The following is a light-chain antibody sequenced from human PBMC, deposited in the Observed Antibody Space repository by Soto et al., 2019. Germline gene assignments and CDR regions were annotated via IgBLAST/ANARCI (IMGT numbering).Light chain of an antibody. CDR3: QQYENLPT. V-gene: IGKV1-33*01. CDR2: DAS. Sequence: DLQMTQAPSSLSASVGDRVTITCQASQNINNYLNWYQQKPGRDPKLLIYDASNLEAGVPSRFRGSGSGTDFTFTISRLQPEDIATDDCQQYENLPTFGQGTRLEI. J-gene: IGKJ5*01. CDR1: QNINNY.